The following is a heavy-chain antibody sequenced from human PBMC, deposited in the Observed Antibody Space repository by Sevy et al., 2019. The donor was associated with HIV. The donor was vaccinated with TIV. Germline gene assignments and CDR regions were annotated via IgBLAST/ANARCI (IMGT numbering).Heavy chain of an antibody. CDR1: GGSFSGYY. J-gene: IGHJ4*02. CDR3: AGGRRFDFWTGYYTXY. D-gene: IGHD3-3*01. Sequence: SQTLSLTCAVYGGSFSGYYWSWIRQPPGMGLEWIAEINHSGDTNHNPSLESRVTISVDTSKNQISLKLSSVTAADTAFYCVAGGRRFDFWTGYYTXYWGQGTLVTVSS. CDR2: INHSGDT. V-gene: IGHV4-34*01.